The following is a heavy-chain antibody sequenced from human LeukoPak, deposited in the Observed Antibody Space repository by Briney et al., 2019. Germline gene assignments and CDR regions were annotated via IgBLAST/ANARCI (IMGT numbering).Heavy chain of an antibody. CDR3: ARSDHYYYYMDV. Sequence: ASVKVSCKASGYTFTGYYMHWVRQAPGQGLEWMGRINPNSGGTNYAQKFQGRVTMTRDTSISTAYMEPSRLRSDDTAVYYCARSDHYYYYMDVWGKGTTVTVSS. CDR1: GYTFTGYY. CDR2: INPNSGGT. J-gene: IGHJ6*03. V-gene: IGHV1-2*06.